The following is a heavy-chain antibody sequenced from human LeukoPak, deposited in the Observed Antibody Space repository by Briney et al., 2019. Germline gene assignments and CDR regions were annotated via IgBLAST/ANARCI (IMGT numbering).Heavy chain of an antibody. CDR2: VTGRGVGT. J-gene: IGHJ4*01. V-gene: IGHV3-23*01. Sequence: GGSLRLSCVDSGFTFSSYALAWVRQAPGKGLEWVAAVTGRGVGTHYAESVKGRFTISRDNSRNMMYLQMNSLRAEDTAIYFCGSDPNGDYVGALGYWGRGTLVTVSS. CDR1: GFTFSSYA. D-gene: IGHD2-8*01. CDR3: GSDPNGDYVGALGY.